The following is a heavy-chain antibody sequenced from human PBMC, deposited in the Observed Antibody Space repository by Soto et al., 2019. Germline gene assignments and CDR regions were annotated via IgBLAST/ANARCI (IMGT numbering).Heavy chain of an antibody. Sequence: QLQLQESGSGLVRPSQTLSLTCAVSGGSISSGGYSWNWIRQPPGKGLEWIGYTYHSGSTLYNPSLNSRVTISVDKSKNQFSLKLSSVTAADTAVYYCARDQLEGNWFDPWGQGTLVTVSS. CDR3: ARDQLEGNWFDP. D-gene: IGHD1-1*01. J-gene: IGHJ5*02. CDR1: GGSISSGGYS. CDR2: TYHSGST. V-gene: IGHV4-30-2*01.